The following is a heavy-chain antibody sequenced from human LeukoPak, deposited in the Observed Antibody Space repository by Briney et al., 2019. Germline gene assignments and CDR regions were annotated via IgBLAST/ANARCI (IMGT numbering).Heavy chain of an antibody. J-gene: IGHJ4*02. D-gene: IGHD1-7*01. CDR2: INWNGRSR. CDR1: GFNFNDSG. Sequence: GGSLRLSCAASGFNFNDSGMSWVRQAPGKGLEWVSGINWNGRSRGYADSLKGRFTNSRDNAKNSLYLQMNSLRAEDTAIYYCARPLGITGTTPFDYWGQGTLVTVSS. CDR3: ARPLGITGTTPFDY. V-gene: IGHV3-20*04.